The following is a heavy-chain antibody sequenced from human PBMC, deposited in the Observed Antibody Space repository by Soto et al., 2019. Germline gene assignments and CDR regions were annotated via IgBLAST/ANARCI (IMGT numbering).Heavy chain of an antibody. J-gene: IGHJ6*02. CDR2: IYYSGST. CDR3: ASIVWSGPLTTVVTGLLSYGMDV. CDR1: GGSISSSSYY. D-gene: IGHD4-17*01. Sequence: PSETLSLTCTVSGGSISSSSYYWGWIRQPPGKGLEWIGSIYYSGSTYYNPSLKSRVTISVDTSKNQFSLKLSSVTAADTAVYYCASIVWSGPLTTVVTGLLSYGMDVWGQGTTVTVSS. V-gene: IGHV4-39*01.